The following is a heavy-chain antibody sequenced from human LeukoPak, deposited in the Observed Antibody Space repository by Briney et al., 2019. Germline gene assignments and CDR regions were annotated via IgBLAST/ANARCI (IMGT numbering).Heavy chain of an antibody. D-gene: IGHD5-12*01. CDR2: IRNDRIT. J-gene: IGHJ4*02. V-gene: IGHV3-15*01. Sequence: GRSLRLSCVLSGLTFSDAWMSWVRQAPGKGLEWVGRIRNDRITDYAAPVQGRFSISRDNSKNTFYLQMNSLRTEDTGMYFCTWVATIFTVDYWGQGTLVTVSS. CDR1: GLTFSDAW. CDR3: TWVATIFTVDY.